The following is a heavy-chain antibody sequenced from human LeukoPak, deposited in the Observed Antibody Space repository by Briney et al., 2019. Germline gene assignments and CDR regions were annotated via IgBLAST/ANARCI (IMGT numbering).Heavy chain of an antibody. V-gene: IGHV3-20*04. D-gene: IGHD5-18*01. J-gene: IGHJ4*02. CDR1: GFAFDDYG. CDR3: ARADKDGYGFFGFDY. CDR2: INWNGGSI. Sequence: GGSLRLSCAASGFAFDDYGMSWVRQAPGKGLEWVSGINWNGGSIGYANSVKGRFTISRDNAKNSLYLQINSLRAEDTALYYCARADKDGYGFFGFDYWGQGTLVTVSS.